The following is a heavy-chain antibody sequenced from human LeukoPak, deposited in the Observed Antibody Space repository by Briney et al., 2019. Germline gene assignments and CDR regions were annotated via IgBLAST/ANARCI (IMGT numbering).Heavy chain of an antibody. CDR3: ARDLVRGVGPYYGMDV. CDR2: INTNTGNP. J-gene: IGHJ6*02. V-gene: IGHV7-4-1*02. CDR1: GYTFTSYA. Sequence: ASVKVSCKASGYTFTSYAMNWVRQAPGQGLKWMGWINTNTGNPTYAQGFTGRFVFSLGTSVSTAYLQISSLKAEDTAVYYCARDLVRGVGPYYGMDVWGQGTTVTVSS. D-gene: IGHD3-10*01.